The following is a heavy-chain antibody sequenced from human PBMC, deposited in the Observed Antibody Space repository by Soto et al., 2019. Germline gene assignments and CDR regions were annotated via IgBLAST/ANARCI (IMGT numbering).Heavy chain of an antibody. CDR2: IYTSGST. CDR3: ARAGYCSGGSCYIGDTNWFDP. J-gene: IGHJ5*02. D-gene: IGHD2-15*01. CDR1: VGSISSYY. Sequence: SETLCLPCTFSVGSISSYYWSWIRQPAGKGLDSIGRIYTSGSTNYNPSLKSRVTMSVDTSKNQFSLKLSSVTAADTAVYYCARAGYCSGGSCYIGDTNWFDPWGQGTMVTVSS. V-gene: IGHV4-4*07.